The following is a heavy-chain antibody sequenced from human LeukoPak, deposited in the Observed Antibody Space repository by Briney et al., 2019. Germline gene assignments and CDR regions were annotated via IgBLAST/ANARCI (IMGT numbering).Heavy chain of an antibody. Sequence: SVKVSCKASGGTFSSYAISWVRQAPGQGPEWMGGIIPIFGTANYAQKFQGRVTITADESTSTAYMELSSLRSEDTAVYYCASAHYCSSTSCQPQAIDYWGQGTLVTVSS. CDR1: GGTFSSYA. V-gene: IGHV1-69*13. J-gene: IGHJ4*02. D-gene: IGHD2-2*01. CDR3: ASAHYCSSTSCQPQAIDY. CDR2: IIPIFGTA.